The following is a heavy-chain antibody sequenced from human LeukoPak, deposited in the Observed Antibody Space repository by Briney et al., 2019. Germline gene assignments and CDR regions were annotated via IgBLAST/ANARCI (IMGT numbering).Heavy chain of an antibody. V-gene: IGHV3-23*01. D-gene: IGHD3-22*01. CDR3: AKDREEEGITMIVVVITAFDI. CDR2: ISGSGGST. CDR1: GFTFSSYA. J-gene: IGHJ3*02. Sequence: GGSLRLSCAASGFTFSSYAMSWVRQAPGKGLEWVSAISGSGGSTYYAASVKGRFTISRDNSKNTLYLQMNSLRAEDTAVYYCAKDREEEGITMIVVVITAFDIWGQGTMVTVSS.